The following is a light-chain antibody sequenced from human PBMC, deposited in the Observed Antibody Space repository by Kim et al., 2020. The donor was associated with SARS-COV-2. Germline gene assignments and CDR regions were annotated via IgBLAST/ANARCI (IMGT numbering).Light chain of an antibody. CDR1: QSVSSN. Sequence: EIVMTQSPATLSVSPGERATLPCRASQSVSSNLAWYQQKPGQAPRLLIYGASTRATGIPARFSGSGSGTEFTLTISSLQSEDFAVYYCQQYNNWPPRTTFGGGTKVDIK. V-gene: IGKV3-15*01. J-gene: IGKJ4*01. CDR3: QQYNNWPPRTT. CDR2: GAS.